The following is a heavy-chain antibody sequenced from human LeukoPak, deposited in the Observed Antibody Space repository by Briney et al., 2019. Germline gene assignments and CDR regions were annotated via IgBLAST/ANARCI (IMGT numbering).Heavy chain of an antibody. D-gene: IGHD2-2*02. CDR1: GFTFSSYD. CDR3: ARGGCSSTSCYTGDYYYYYGMDV. Sequence: PGGSLRLSCAASGFTFSSYDMHWVRQATGKGLEWVSAIGTAGDTYYPGSVKGRFTISRENAKNSLYLQMNSLRAGDTAVYYCARGGCSSTSCYTGDYYYYYGMDVWGQGTTVTVSS. V-gene: IGHV3-13*01. J-gene: IGHJ6*02. CDR2: IGTAGDT.